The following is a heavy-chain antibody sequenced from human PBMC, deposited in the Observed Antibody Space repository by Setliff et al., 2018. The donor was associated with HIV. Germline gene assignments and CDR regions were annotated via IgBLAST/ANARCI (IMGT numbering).Heavy chain of an antibody. V-gene: IGHV4-59*11. Sequence: SETLSLTCTVSYGSISGHYWTWIRQPPGKGLEWIGYIYNSGYSNSKPSLKSRVTISLDTSKNQFSLKLSSVTAAYTAVYYCARGDGYRANDAYYDTGMDVWGQVSTVTVSS. J-gene: IGHJ6*02. CDR3: ARGDGYRANDAYYDTGMDV. CDR1: YGSISGHY. CDR2: IYNSGYS. D-gene: IGHD5-12*01.